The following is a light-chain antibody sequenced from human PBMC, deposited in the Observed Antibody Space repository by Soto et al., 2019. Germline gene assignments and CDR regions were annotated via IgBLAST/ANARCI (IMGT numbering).Light chain of an antibody. CDR1: QSVCNNY. CDR2: DAS. Sequence: EIVLTQSPGTLSLSPGERATLSCRASQSVCNNYVAWYQQKPGQAPRLLIYDASSRATGIPDRFSGSGSGTDFTLTISRLELEDFAVYYCQQCATSPLTFGQGTRVDIK. J-gene: IGKJ1*01. CDR3: QQCATSPLT. V-gene: IGKV3-20*01.